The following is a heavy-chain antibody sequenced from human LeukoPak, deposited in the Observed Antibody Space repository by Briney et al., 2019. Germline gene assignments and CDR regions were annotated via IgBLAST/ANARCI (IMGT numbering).Heavy chain of an antibody. CDR3: AKKSYGYNIDY. CDR1: GFTFSSYA. V-gene: IGHV3-30-3*02. CDR2: ISYDGSNK. Sequence: SGGSLRLSCAASGFTFSSYAMHWVRQAPGKGLEWVAVISYDGSNKYYADSVKGRFTISRDNSKNTLYLQMNSLRAEDTAVYYCAKKSYGYNIDYWGQGTLVTVSS. D-gene: IGHD5-18*01. J-gene: IGHJ4*02.